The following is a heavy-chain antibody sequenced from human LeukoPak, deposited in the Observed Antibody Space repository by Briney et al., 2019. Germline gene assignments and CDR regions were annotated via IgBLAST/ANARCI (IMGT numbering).Heavy chain of an antibody. CDR3: ARGRITMVRGVIGLWFDP. V-gene: IGHV4-34*01. Sequence: PSETLSLTCAVYGGSFRGYYWSWIRQPPGKGLEWIGEINHSGSTNYNPSLKSRVTISVDTSKNQFSLKLSSVTAADTAVYYCARGRITMVRGVIGLWFDPWGQGTLVTVSS. J-gene: IGHJ5*02. CDR2: INHSGST. CDR1: GGSFRGYY. D-gene: IGHD3-10*01.